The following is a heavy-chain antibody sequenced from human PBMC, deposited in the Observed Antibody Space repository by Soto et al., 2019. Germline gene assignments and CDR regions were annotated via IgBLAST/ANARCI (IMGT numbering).Heavy chain of an antibody. D-gene: IGHD6-19*01. CDR2: VSGYNGDT. CDR3: ARAVAVPADFDY. J-gene: IGHJ4*02. V-gene: IGHV1-18*01. Sequence: ASVKVSCKASGYTFSRYGISWVRQAPGQGLEWMGWVSGYNGDTKYAQKVQGRVTMTVDTSTYTAYMELRSLTSEDTAKYYCARAVAVPADFDYWGQGTLVTVSS. CDR1: GYTFSRYG.